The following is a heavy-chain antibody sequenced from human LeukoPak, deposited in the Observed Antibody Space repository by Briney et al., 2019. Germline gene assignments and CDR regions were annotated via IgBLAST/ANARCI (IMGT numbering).Heavy chain of an antibody. V-gene: IGHV5-51*01. CDR1: GYIFTSYL. D-gene: IGHD1-1*01. CDR2: IYPGDSDT. Sequence: GESLKISRKGSGYIFTSYLIGWVRQMPGKGLEWMGIIYPGDSDTRYSPSFQGQVTISADKSISTAYLQWNSLKASDTAMYFCARRTSGTYLDYWGQGTLVTVSS. J-gene: IGHJ4*02. CDR3: ARRTSGTYLDY.